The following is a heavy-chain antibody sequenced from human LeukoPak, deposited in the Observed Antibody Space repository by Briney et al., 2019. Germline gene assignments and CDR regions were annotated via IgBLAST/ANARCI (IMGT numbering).Heavy chain of an antibody. CDR2: MNPNSGNT. CDR1: GYTFTSYD. D-gene: IGHD3-22*01. V-gene: IGHV1-8*01. J-gene: IGHJ3*02. Sequence: ASVEVSCKASGYTFTSYDINWVRQAAGQGLEWMGWMNPNSGNTGYAQKFQGRVTMTRNTSISTAYMELSSLRSEDTAVYYCARGPYYYDSSGYYGAFDIWGQGTMVTVSS. CDR3: ARGPYYYDSSGYYGAFDI.